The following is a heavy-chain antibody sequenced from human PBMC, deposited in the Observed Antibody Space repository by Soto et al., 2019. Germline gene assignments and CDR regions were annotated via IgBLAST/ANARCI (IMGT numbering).Heavy chain of an antibody. V-gene: IGHV1-8*01. CDR2: MNPNSGNT. CDR3: ARGPFTYSSSSTVSWFDP. CDR1: GYTFTSYD. J-gene: IGHJ5*02. D-gene: IGHD6-6*01. Sequence: QVQLVQSGAEVKKPGASVKVSCKASGYTFTSYDINWVRQATGQGLEWMGWMNPNSGNTGYAQKFQGRVTMTRNTSISTAYMELSSLRSEDTAVYYCARGPFTYSSSSTVSWFDPWGQRTLVTVSS.